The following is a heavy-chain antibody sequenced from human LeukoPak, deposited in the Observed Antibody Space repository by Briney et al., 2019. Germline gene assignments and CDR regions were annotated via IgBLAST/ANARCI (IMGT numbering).Heavy chain of an antibody. J-gene: IGHJ4*02. CDR1: GGSFSGYY. Sequence: SETLSLTCAVYGGSFSGYYWSWIRQPPGKGLEWIGEINHSGSTDYNPSLKSRATISVDTSKNQFSLKLSSVTAADTAVYYCARVLGKRRITIFGVVIKNYFDYWGQGTLVTVSS. CDR3: ARVLGKRRITIFGVVIKNYFDY. V-gene: IGHV4-34*01. CDR2: INHSGST. D-gene: IGHD3-3*01.